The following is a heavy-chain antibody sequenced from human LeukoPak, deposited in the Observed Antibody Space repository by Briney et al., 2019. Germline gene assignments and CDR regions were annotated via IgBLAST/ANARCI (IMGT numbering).Heavy chain of an antibody. CDR3: ARECSWCRSNWFDP. Sequence: GGSLRLSCAASGFTFSDYYMSWIRQAPGKGLEWVSYISSSGSTIYYADSVKGRFTISRDNAKNSLYLQMNSLRAEDTAVYYCARECSWCRSNWFDPWGQGTLVTVSS. D-gene: IGHD6-13*01. V-gene: IGHV3-11*01. CDR1: GFTFSDYY. J-gene: IGHJ5*02. CDR2: ISSSGSTI.